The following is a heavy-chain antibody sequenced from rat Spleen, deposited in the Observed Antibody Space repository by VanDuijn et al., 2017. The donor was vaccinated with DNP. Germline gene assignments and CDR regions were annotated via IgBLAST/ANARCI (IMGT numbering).Heavy chain of an antibody. J-gene: IGHJ1*01. CDR1: GFSFSNYY. D-gene: IGHD1-12*03. Sequence: EVQLVESGGGLVQPGRSLKLSCAASGFSFSNYYMAWVRQAPEKGLEWVAAISPSGSRTYYPDSVKGRFTISRDNANNSLYLQMNSLKSEDTATYYCAKGYDGYYQGWYFDFWGPGTMVTVSS. CDR3: AKGYDGYYQGWYFDF. V-gene: IGHV5-25*01. CDR2: ISPSGSRT.